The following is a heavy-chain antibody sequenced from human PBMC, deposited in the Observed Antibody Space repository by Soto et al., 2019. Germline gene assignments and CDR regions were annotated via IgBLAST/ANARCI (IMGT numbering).Heavy chain of an antibody. V-gene: IGHV4-30-2*01. Sequence: QLQLQESGSGLVKPSQTLSLTCAVSGGSISSGGYSWSWIRQPPGKGLEYIGYIYHSGSTYYNPSLKRRVTISVDRSKNQFSLKLSSVTAADTAVYYCASVRSGWGIDYWGQGTLVTVSS. CDR2: IYHSGST. D-gene: IGHD6-19*01. CDR1: GGSISSGGYS. CDR3: ASVRSGWGIDY. J-gene: IGHJ4*02.